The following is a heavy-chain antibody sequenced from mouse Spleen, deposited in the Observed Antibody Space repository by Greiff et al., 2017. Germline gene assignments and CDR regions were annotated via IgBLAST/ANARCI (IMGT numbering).Heavy chain of an antibody. J-gene: IGHJ1*03. V-gene: IGHV5-17*01. CDR3: ARHGSSLRPGYFDV. CDR1: GFTFSDYG. Sequence: EVMLVESGGGLVKPGGSLKLSCAASGFTFSDYGMHWVRQAPEKGLEWVAYISSGSSTIYYADTVKGRFTISRDNAKNTLFLQMTSLRSEDTAMYYCARHGSSLRPGYFDVWGTGTTVTVSS. CDR2: ISSGSSTI. D-gene: IGHD1-1*01.